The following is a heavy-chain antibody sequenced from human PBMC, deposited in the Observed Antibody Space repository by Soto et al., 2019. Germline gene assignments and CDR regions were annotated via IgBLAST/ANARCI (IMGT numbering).Heavy chain of an antibody. CDR2: ISGSGGST. J-gene: IGHJ4*02. Sequence: EVQLLESGGGLVQPGGSLRLSCAASGFTFNSYAMSWVRQAPWKGLEWVSAISGSGGSTYYADSVKGRFTISRDNSKNTLYLQMNSLSAEDTAVYYCAKEMITFGGVIPNFDYWGQGTLVTVSS. V-gene: IGHV3-23*01. CDR3: AKEMITFGGVIPNFDY. D-gene: IGHD3-16*02. CDR1: GFTFNSYA.